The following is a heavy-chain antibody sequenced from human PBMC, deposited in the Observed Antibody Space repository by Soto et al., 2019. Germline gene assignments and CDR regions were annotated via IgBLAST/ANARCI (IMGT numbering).Heavy chain of an antibody. CDR2: ISAYNGNT. Sequence: ASVKVACKASGYTFTSYGISWVRQAPGQGLEWMGWISAYNGNTNYAQKLQGRVTMTTDTSTSTAYMELRSLRSDDTAVYYCARDYGSGSYFADAFDIWGQGTMVTVSS. CDR1: GYTFTSYG. D-gene: IGHD3-10*01. V-gene: IGHV1-18*01. J-gene: IGHJ3*02. CDR3: ARDYGSGSYFADAFDI.